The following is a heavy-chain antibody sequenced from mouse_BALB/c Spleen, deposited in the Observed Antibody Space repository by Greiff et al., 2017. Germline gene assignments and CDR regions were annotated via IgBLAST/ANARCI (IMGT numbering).Heavy chain of an antibody. CDR2: ISYSGST. Sequence: EVMLVESGPSLVKPSQTLSLTCSVTGDSITSGYWNWIRKFPGNKLEYMGYISYSGSTYYNPSLKSRISITRDTSKNQYYLQLNSVTTEDTATYYCARYSNWEGYFDVWGAGTTVTVSS. D-gene: IGHD4-1*01. CDR3: ARYSNWEGYFDV. J-gene: IGHJ1*01. V-gene: IGHV3-8*02. CDR1: GDSITSGY.